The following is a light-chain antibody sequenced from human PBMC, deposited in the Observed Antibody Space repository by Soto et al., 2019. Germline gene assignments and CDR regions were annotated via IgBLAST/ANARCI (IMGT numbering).Light chain of an antibody. V-gene: IGKV1-5*01. Sequence: QMTQAPSTRPASIGDRVTITCRASQNIRSWLAWHQQKPGKAPKLLIYEASSLESGVPQRFSGSGSGTEFTLTISSLQTDDFSTYYCQQYHSYWTFGQGTKVDIK. CDR3: QQYHSYWT. J-gene: IGKJ1*01. CDR2: EAS. CDR1: QNIRSW.